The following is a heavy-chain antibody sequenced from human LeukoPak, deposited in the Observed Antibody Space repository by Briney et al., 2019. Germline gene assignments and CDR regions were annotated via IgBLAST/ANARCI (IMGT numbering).Heavy chain of an antibody. V-gene: IGHV4-4*07. CDR3: ARENRYYYDSGGYPALIFDY. CDR1: GGSISSYY. J-gene: IGHJ4*02. CDR2: IYTSGST. Sequence: SETLSLTCTVSGGSISSYYWSWIRQPAGKGLEWIGRIYTSGSTNYNPSLKSRVTMSVDTSKNQFSLKLSSVTAADTAVYYCARENRYYYDSGGYPALIFDYWGQGTLVTASS. D-gene: IGHD3-22*01.